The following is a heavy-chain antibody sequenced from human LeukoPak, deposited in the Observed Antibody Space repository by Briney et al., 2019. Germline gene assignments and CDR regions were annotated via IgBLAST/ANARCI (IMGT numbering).Heavy chain of an antibody. J-gene: IGHJ4*02. CDR3: TGVVVTHFDY. CDR1: GLSFGDYG. V-gene: IGHV3-49*04. D-gene: IGHD3-22*01. Sequence: GRSLRLSCTPSGLSFGDYGMSWVRQAPGKGLEWVSFIQSKTYSEGTMYAASVRGRFTISRDDSRSTAYLQMNSLKTEDTAVYYCTGVVVTHFDYWGQGTLVTVSS. CDR2: IQSKTYSEGT.